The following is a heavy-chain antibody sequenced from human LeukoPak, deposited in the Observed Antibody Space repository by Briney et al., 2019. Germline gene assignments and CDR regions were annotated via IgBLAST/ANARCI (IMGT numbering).Heavy chain of an antibody. CDR2: INHSGST. Sequence: SETLSLTCAVYGGSFSGYYWSWIRQPPGKGLEWIGEINHSGSTNYNPSLKSRVTISVDTSKNQFSLKLSSVTAADTAAYYCARLPPLLWFGELSFYGMDVWGQGTTVTVSS. V-gene: IGHV4-34*01. D-gene: IGHD3-10*01. J-gene: IGHJ6*02. CDR3: ARLPPLLWFGELSFYGMDV. CDR1: GGSFSGYY.